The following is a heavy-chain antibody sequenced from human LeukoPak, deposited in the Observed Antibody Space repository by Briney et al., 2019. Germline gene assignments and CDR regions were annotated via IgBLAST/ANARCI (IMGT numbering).Heavy chain of an antibody. CDR1: GGFIRSGSYY. CDR3: ARRGVYYYDSSGRANYYFDY. J-gene: IGHJ4*02. D-gene: IGHD3-22*01. V-gene: IGHV4-61*02. Sequence: SQTLSLTCTVSGGFIRSGSYYWSWIRQSAGKGLEWIGRIYISGSTKYNPSLKSRVTISVDTSKNQFSLKLSSVTAADTAVYYCARRGVYYYDSSGRANYYFDYWGQGTLVTVSS. CDR2: IYISGST.